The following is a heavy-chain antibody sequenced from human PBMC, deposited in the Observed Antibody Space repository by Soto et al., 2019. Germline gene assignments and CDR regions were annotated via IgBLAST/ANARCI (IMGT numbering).Heavy chain of an antibody. CDR1: GFTFTNAR. D-gene: IGHD3-16*02. CDR3: ITDYPNYCDTCYRNPH. Sequence: GGSLRLSCAASGFTFTNARMSWVRQAPGKGLEWVGHIKSEIDGGTKDYGAPVKGRFTISRDDSKNTLYLQMSSLKTDDTAVYYCITDYPNYCDTCYRNPHWGQGTLVTVSS. CDR2: IKSEIDGGTK. J-gene: IGHJ4*02. V-gene: IGHV3-15*01.